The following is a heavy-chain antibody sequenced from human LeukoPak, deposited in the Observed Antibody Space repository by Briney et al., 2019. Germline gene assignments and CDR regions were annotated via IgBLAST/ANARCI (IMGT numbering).Heavy chain of an antibody. CDR2: ISYDGSNK. J-gene: IGHJ4*02. D-gene: IGHD2-21*01. CDR1: GFTFSDYG. V-gene: IGHV3-30*18. CDR3: AKEFNRGLPDY. Sequence: GRSLRLSCAASGFTFSDYGMHWVRQAPGKGLEWVAVISYDGSNKYYSDSVKGRFTISRDNSKNTLYLQMSSLRAEDTAVYYCAKEFNRGLPDYWGQGTLVTVPS.